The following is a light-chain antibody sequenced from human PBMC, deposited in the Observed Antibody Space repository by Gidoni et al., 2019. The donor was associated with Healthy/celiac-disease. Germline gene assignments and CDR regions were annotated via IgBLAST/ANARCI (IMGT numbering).Light chain of an antibody. CDR1: QSVSSY. Sequence: EMVLTQSQATLSLSPGERATLSCRASQSVSSYLAWYQQKPGQAPRLLIYDASNRATGIPARFSGSGSGTDFTLTISSLEPEDFAVYYCQQRSNWPITVGPGTKVDIK. CDR3: QQRSNWPIT. CDR2: DAS. V-gene: IGKV3-11*01. J-gene: IGKJ3*01.